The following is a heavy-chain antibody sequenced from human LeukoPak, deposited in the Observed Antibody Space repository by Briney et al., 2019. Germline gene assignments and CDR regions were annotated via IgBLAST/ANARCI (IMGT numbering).Heavy chain of an antibody. V-gene: IGHV4-59*01. D-gene: IGHD3-22*01. J-gene: IGHJ5*02. CDR2: IYYSGST. CDR3: AREVVVVIEGGWFDP. CDR1: GGSISSYY. Sequence: SETLSLTCTVSGGSISSYYWSWIRQTPGKVLEWIGYIYYSGSTNYNPSLKSRVTISVDTSKNQFSLKLSSVTAADTAVYYCAREVVVVIEGGWFDPWGQGTLVTVSS.